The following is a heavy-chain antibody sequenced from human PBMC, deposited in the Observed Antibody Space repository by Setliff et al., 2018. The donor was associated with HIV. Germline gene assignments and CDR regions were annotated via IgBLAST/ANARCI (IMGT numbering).Heavy chain of an antibody. Sequence: ASVKVSCKASGYSFTSYGISWVRQAPGQGLEWVAWISPYNDNTNYAQKLQGRVTMTTDTSTSTAYMELRSLRSDDTAVYYCARDLGYCSSTSCYGSDYYMDVWGKGTTVTVSS. D-gene: IGHD2-2*01. V-gene: IGHV1-18*01. CDR3: ARDLGYCSSTSCYGSDYYMDV. J-gene: IGHJ6*03. CDR1: GYSFTSYG. CDR2: ISPYNDNT.